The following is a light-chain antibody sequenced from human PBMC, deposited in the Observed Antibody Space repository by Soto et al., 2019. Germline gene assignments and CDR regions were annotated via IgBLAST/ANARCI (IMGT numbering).Light chain of an antibody. CDR1: QIVGSSY. V-gene: IGKV3-20*01. CDR3: QQYDSPTIT. CDR2: GAS. Sequence: EIVLTQSPGTLSLSPGERATLSCRASQIVGSSYLAWYQQKPGQAPRLLIYGASSRATGIPDRFSGSGSGADFTLTISRLEPEDFAVYYCQQYDSPTITFGQGTRLEIK. J-gene: IGKJ5*01.